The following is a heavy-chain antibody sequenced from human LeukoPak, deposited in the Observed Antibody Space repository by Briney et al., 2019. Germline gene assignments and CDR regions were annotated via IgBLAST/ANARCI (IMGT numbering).Heavy chain of an antibody. J-gene: IGHJ4*02. Sequence: ASVNVSCKVSGYTLTELSMHWVRQAPGKGLEWMGGFDPEDGETIYAQKFQGRVTMTEDTSTDTAYMELSSLRSEDTAVYYCATDPTYYYDSSGYYYSDYWGQGTLVTVSS. D-gene: IGHD3-22*01. CDR2: FDPEDGET. V-gene: IGHV1-24*01. CDR3: ATDPTYYYDSSGYYYSDY. CDR1: GYTLTELS.